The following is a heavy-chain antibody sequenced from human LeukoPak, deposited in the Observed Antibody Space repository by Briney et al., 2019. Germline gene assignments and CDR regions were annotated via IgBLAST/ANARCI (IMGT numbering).Heavy chain of an antibody. CDR1: GGSISTGGYY. CDR2: IYDSGST. CDR3: AREGTGYSHSKFDY. Sequence: SETLSLTCTVSGGSISTGGYYWTWIPQHPGKGLEWIGYIYDSGSTYYIPSLKSRITISADTSKNQFSLKLTSVTAADTAVYYCAREGTGYSHSKFDYWGQGTLVTVSS. V-gene: IGHV4-31*03. D-gene: IGHD5-18*01. J-gene: IGHJ4*02.